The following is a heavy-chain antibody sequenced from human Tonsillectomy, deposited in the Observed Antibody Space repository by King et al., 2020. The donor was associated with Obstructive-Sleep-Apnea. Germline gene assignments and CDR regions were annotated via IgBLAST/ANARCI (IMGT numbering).Heavy chain of an antibody. V-gene: IGHV1-8*01. CDR2: MNPNSGDT. CDR3: ERVPRGIGNWFDP. CDR1: GYTFTSYD. J-gene: IGHJ5*02. D-gene: IGHD3-16*01. Sequence: QLVQSGAEVKKPGASVKVSCKASGYTFTSYDINWVRQATGQGLEWMGWMNPNSGDTGYAQKFQGRVTMTRSTSISTAYMELSSLGSEATAVYYCERVPRGIGNWFDPWGQGTLVIVSS.